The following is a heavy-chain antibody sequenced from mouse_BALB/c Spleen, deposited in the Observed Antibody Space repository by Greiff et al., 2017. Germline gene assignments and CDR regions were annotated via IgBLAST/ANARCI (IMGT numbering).Heavy chain of an antibody. Sequence: DVMLVESGGGLVKPGGSLKLSCAASGFTFSSYAMSWVRQTPEKRLEWVASISSGGSTYYPDSVKGRFTISRDNARNILYLQMSSLRSEDTAMDYCARSYYGSLFDYWGQGTTLTVSS. V-gene: IGHV5-6-5*01. CDR3: ARSYYGSLFDY. CDR1: GFTFSSYA. D-gene: IGHD1-2*01. CDR2: ISSGGST. J-gene: IGHJ2*01.